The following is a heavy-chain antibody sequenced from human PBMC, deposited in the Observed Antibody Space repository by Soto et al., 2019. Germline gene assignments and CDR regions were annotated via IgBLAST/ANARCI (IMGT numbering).Heavy chain of an antibody. V-gene: IGHV1-18*01. J-gene: IGHJ4*02. CDR2: ISAYNGNT. CDR1: GYTFTSYG. D-gene: IGHD3-10*02. CDR3: ASGLLLRSEALPFDY. Sequence: ASVKVSCKASGYTFTSYGISWVRQAPGQGLEWMGWISAYNGNTNYAQKLQGRVTMTTDTSTSTAYMELRSLRSDDTAVYYCASGLLLRSEALPFDYWGQGTLVTVSS.